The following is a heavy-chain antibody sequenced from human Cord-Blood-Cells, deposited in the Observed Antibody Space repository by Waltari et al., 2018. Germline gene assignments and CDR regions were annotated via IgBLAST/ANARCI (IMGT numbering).Heavy chain of an antibody. J-gene: IGHJ3*02. CDR3: ASCYSSSSAFDI. Sequence: QLVQSGAEVKTSGESLKISCKVSGYSFTSYCICWRRQMPGKGLEWMVIIYPGNPDTRSSPSFQGQVTISADKSISTAYLQWSSLKASDTAMYYCASCYSSSSAFDIWGQGTMVTVSS. D-gene: IGHD6-6*01. CDR2: IYPGNPDT. V-gene: IGHV5-51*01. CDR1: GYSFTSYC.